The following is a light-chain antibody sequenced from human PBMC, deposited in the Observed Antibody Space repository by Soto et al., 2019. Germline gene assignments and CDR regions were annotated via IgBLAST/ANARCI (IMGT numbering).Light chain of an antibody. V-gene: IGLV1-47*01. CDR3: AAGDEGLSGPV. CDR1: SSNIGSNY. J-gene: IGLJ1*01. Sequence: QSVLTQPPSASGTPGQRVTISCSGSSSNIGSNYVYWYQQLPGTAPKLLIYRNNQRPSGVPDRFSGSKSGTSASLAISGLRFEDEADYYCAAGDEGLSGPVFGTGTKLTVL. CDR2: RNN.